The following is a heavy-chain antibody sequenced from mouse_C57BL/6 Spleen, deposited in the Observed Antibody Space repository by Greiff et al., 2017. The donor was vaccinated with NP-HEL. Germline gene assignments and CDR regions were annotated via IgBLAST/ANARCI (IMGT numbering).Heavy chain of an antibody. CDR1: GFTFSDYG. D-gene: IGHD1-1*01. Sequence: EVHLVESGGGLVKPGGSLKLSCAASGFTFSDYGMHWVRQAPEKGLEWVAYISSGSSTIYYADTVKGRFTISRDNAKNTRFLQMTSLRSEDTAMYYCAREDYYGSSSFGYWGQGTTLTVSS. V-gene: IGHV5-17*01. CDR3: AREDYYGSSSFGY. CDR2: ISSGSSTI. J-gene: IGHJ2*01.